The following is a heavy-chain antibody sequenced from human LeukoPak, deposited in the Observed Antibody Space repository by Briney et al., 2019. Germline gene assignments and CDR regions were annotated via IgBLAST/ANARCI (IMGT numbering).Heavy chain of an antibody. Sequence: SETLSLTCTVSGGSISSYYWSWIRQPPGKGLEWIGYIYYSGSTNYNPSLKSRVTISVDTSKNQFSLKLSSVTAADTAVYYCAGGFLEWSKNAFDIWGQGTTVTVSS. V-gene: IGHV4-59*01. J-gene: IGHJ3*02. CDR3: AGGFLEWSKNAFDI. D-gene: IGHD3-3*01. CDR1: GGSISSYY. CDR2: IYYSGST.